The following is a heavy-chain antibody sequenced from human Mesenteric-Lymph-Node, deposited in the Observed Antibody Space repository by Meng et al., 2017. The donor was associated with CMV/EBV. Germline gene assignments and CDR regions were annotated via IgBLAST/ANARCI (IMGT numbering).Heavy chain of an antibody. D-gene: IGHD3-9*01. CDR1: GGSFSGYY. J-gene: IGHJ4*02. CDR3: ARGSSYDILTGYFDY. Sequence: GLLHQWGAGLLKSSETLSVTCAVYGGSFSGYYWNWIRQSPEKGLEWIGEINHSGSTTYNPSFTSRIIISVDTSTNQISLNMSSVTAADTAVYYCARGSSYDILTGYFDYWGQGALVTVSS. CDR2: INHSGST. V-gene: IGHV4-34*01.